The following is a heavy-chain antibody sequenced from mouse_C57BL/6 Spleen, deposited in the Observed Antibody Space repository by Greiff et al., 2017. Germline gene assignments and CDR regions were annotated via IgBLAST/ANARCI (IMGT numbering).Heavy chain of an antibody. D-gene: IGHD2-4*01. V-gene: IGHV1-5*01. J-gene: IGHJ3*01. CDR2: IYPGNSDT. Sequence: VQLKESGTVLARPGASVKMSCKTSGYTFTSYWMHWVKQRPGQGLEWIGAIYPGNSDTSYNQKFKGKAKLTAVTYASTAYMELSSLTNEDSAVYYCTEGGLRSWFAYWGQGTLVTVSA. CDR3: TEGGLRSWFAY. CDR1: GYTFTSYW.